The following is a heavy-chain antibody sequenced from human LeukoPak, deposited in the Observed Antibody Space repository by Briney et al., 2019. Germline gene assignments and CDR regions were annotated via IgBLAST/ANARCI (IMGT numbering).Heavy chain of an antibody. CDR3: VKGDNNILTGYYNSFDY. D-gene: IGHD3-9*01. J-gene: IGHJ4*02. Sequence: GGSLRLSCAASGFTFSSYAMSWVRQAPGKGLEWVSTISGSGISTYYADSVKGRFTISRDNSRNMLYLQMNSLRAEDTALYYCVKGDNNILTGYYNSFDYWGQGTLVTVSS. CDR1: GFTFSSYA. CDR2: ISGSGIST. V-gene: IGHV3-23*01.